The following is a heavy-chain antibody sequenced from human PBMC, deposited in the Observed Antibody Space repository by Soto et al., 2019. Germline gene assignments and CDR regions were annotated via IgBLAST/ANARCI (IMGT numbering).Heavy chain of an antibody. Sequence: PSETLSLTCAVSGGSISSGGYSWSWIRQPPGKGLEWIGYIYHSGSTYYNPSLKSRVTISVDRSKNQFSLKLSSVTAADTAVYYCARGVDDYHSDYFDYWGQGTLVIVSS. CDR1: GGSISSGGYS. CDR3: ARGVDDYHSDYFDY. J-gene: IGHJ4*02. CDR2: IYHSGST. V-gene: IGHV4-30-2*01. D-gene: IGHD5-12*01.